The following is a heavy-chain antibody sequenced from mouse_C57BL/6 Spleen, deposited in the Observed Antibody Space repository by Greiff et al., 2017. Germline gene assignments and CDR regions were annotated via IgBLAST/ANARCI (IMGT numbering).Heavy chain of an antibody. V-gene: IGHV2-3*01. CDR2: IWGDGST. D-gene: IGHD1-1*01. Sequence: VQRVESGPGLVAPSQRLSITCTVSGFSLTSYGVSWVRQPPGKGLEWLGVIWGDGSTNYHSALISRLSISKDNSKSQVFLKLNSLQTDDTATYYCAKPGGSSFQAWFAYWGQGTLVTVSA. J-gene: IGHJ3*01. CDR1: GFSLTSYG. CDR3: AKPGGSSFQAWFAY.